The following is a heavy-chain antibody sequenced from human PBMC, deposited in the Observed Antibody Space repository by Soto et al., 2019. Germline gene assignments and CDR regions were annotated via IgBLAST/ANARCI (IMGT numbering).Heavy chain of an antibody. V-gene: IGHV4-31*01. J-gene: IGHJ4*02. CDR3: SPIDY. D-gene: IGHD3-10*01. CDR1: GASISSGGHY. Sequence: PSETLSLTCSVSGASISSGGHYWTWIRQHPGKGPEWIGYIYYSGSTHYNPSLKNTLYLQMNSLRAEDTAVYYCAKDFAGGYGSGSPIDYWGQGTLVTVSS. CDR2: IYYSGST.